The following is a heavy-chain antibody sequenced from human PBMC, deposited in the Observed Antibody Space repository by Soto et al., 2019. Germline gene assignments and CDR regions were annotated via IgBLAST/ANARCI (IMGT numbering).Heavy chain of an antibody. J-gene: IGHJ6*02. Sequence: NPSETLSLTCTVSGGSISSSSYYWGWIRQPPGKGLEWIGSIYYSGSTYYNPSLKSRVTISVDTSKNQFSLKLSSVTAADTAVYYCARHSPAHYYDFWSGAYYYYGMDVWGQGTTVTVSS. V-gene: IGHV4-39*01. CDR3: ARHSPAHYYDFWSGAYYYYGMDV. D-gene: IGHD3-3*01. CDR1: GGSISSSSYY. CDR2: IYYSGST.